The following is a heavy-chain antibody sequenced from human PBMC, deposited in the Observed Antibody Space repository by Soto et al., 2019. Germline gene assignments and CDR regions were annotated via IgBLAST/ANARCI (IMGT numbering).Heavy chain of an antibody. CDR1: GFTFSNAW. CDR3: TFRNCSGASCHVDY. CDR2: IKSKTDGGTT. V-gene: IGHV3-15*07. J-gene: IGHJ4*02. D-gene: IGHD2-15*01. Sequence: EVQLVESGGGLVKPGGSLRLSCAASGFTFSNAWMKWVRQAPGKGLEWVGRIKSKTDGGTTDYAEPVKGRFTISRDDSKNTLYLQMNSLKTEDTAVYYCTFRNCSGASCHVDYWGQGTLVTVSS.